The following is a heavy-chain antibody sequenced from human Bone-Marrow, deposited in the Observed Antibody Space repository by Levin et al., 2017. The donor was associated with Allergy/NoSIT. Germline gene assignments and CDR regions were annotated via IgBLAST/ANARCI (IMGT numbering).Heavy chain of an antibody. Sequence: GGSLRLSCAASGFTFSSYWMSWVRQAPGKGLEWVANIKQDGSEKYYVDSVKGRFTISRDNAKNSLYLQMNSLRAEDTAVYYCARDVWFGELLRGYGMDVWGQGTTVTVSS. CDR2: IKQDGSEK. J-gene: IGHJ6*02. CDR1: GFTFSSYW. V-gene: IGHV3-7*01. D-gene: IGHD3-10*01. CDR3: ARDVWFGELLRGYGMDV.